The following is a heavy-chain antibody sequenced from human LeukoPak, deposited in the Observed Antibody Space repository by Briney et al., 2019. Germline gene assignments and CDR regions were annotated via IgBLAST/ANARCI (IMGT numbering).Heavy chain of an antibody. CDR2: ISGSGGIT. CDR3: AKRFFSDSSTYSPLIDW. D-gene: IGHD2-2*01. CDR1: GFTFGTYA. Sequence: GGSLRLSCAASGFTFGTYAMTWARQAPGKGLEWVSGISGSGGITLYADSVKGRFTISRDNSKSTLFLQMNSLRAEDTAVYYCAKRFFSDSSTYSPLIDWWRQGTLV. V-gene: IGHV3-23*01. J-gene: IGHJ4*02.